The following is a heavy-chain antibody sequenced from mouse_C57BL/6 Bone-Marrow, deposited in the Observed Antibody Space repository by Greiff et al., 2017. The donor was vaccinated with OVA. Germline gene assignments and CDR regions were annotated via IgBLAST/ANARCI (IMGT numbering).Heavy chain of an antibody. CDR2: ISDGGSYT. Sequence: EVKVVESGGGLVKPGGSLKLSCAASGFTFSSYAMSWVRQTPEKRLEWVATISDGGSYTYYPDNVKGRFTISRDNAKNNLYLQMSHLKSEDTAMYYCAREGRAYFDYWGQGTTLTVSS. J-gene: IGHJ2*01. CDR1: GFTFSSYA. CDR3: AREGRAYFDY. D-gene: IGHD3-3*01. V-gene: IGHV5-4*01.